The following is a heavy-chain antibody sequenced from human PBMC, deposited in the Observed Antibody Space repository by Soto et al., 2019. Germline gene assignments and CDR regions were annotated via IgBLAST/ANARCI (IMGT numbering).Heavy chain of an antibody. J-gene: IGHJ6*02. CDR3: AKVASSGWPRTGMDV. Sequence: EVQLLESGGGLVQPGGSLRLSCAASGFTFSSYAMSWVRQAPGKGLEWVSAISGSGGSTYYADSVKGRFTISRDNSKNPLYLQKNSMRAEDTAVYYCAKVASSGWPRTGMDVWGQGTTVTVSS. CDR2: ISGSGGST. V-gene: IGHV3-23*01. D-gene: IGHD6-19*01. CDR1: GFTFSSYA.